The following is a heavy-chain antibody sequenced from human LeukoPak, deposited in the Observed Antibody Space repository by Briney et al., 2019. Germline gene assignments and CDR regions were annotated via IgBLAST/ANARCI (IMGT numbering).Heavy chain of an antibody. CDR3: TTDYVWGSYRYVAFDI. D-gene: IGHD3-16*02. CDR1: GFTFNNAW. J-gene: IGHJ3*02. Sequence: PGGSLRLSCAAFGFTFNNAWMSWVRQAPGKGLEWVGRIKSKTDGGTTDYAAPVKGRFTISRDDSKNTLYLQMNSLKTEDTAVYYCTTDYVWGSYRYVAFDIWGQGTMVTVSS. V-gene: IGHV3-15*01. CDR2: IKSKTDGGTT.